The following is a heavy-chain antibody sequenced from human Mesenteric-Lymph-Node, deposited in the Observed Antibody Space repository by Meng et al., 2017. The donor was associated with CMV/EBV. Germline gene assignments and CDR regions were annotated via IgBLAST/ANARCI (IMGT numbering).Heavy chain of an antibody. CDR3: AKCALLGATQGDNWFDP. Sequence: SETLSLTCTVYGGSLSGYYWSFSDYWNWIRQHPGKGLEWIGYISYSGSTYYNPSLKSRLTISVDTSKNSFSLKLSSVTAADTAVYYCAKCALLGATQGDNWFDPWGQGTLVTVSS. CDR2: ISYSGST. J-gene: IGHJ5*02. CDR1: GGSLSGYYWSFSDY. V-gene: IGHV4-31*03. D-gene: IGHD1-26*01.